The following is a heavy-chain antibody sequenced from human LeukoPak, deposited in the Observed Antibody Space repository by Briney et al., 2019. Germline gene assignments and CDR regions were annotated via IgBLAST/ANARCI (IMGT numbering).Heavy chain of an antibody. J-gene: IGHJ4*02. V-gene: IGHV3-64D*06. D-gene: IGHD3-22*01. CDR2: INSNGGRT. CDR3: VKDLYYDNSGYYSGAFDY. CDR1: GFTFKKYA. Sequence: GGSLRLSCSASGFTFKKYAMHWVPQAPGKGLEYVSAINSNGGRTYYADSVKDRFTISRDNSKNTLFLQMSSLRVEDTAVYYCVKDLYYDNSGYYSGAFDYGGQGTLVTVSS.